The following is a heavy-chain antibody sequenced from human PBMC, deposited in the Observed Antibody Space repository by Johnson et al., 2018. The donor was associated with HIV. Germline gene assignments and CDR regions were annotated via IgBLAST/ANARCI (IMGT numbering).Heavy chain of an antibody. J-gene: IGHJ3*02. CDR2: ISYDGSNK. Sequence: QMLLVESGGGVVQPGRSLRLSCAASAFTFSSYAMHWVRQAPGKGLEWVAVISYDGSNKFYADSVKGRFTISRDNSKNTLSLQMNSLRAEDTAVYYCARGRTVVSVFDIWGQGTMVTVSS. D-gene: IGHD3-3*01. V-gene: IGHV3-30-3*01. CDR1: AFTFSSYA. CDR3: ARGRTVVSVFDI.